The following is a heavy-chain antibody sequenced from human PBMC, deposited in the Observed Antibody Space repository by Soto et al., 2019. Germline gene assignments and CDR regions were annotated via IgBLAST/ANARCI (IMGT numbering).Heavy chain of an antibody. D-gene: IGHD1-26*01. Sequence: SETLSLTCIVSGGSISNYYWSWIRQPPGKGLEWIGYIYYSGSTNYNPSLTSRVTISVDTSKNQFSLKLSSVTAADTAVYYCARADSGSSPYYFDYWGPGTLVTVSS. CDR1: GGSISNYY. CDR3: ARADSGSSPYYFDY. J-gene: IGHJ4*02. CDR2: IYYSGST. V-gene: IGHV4-59*08.